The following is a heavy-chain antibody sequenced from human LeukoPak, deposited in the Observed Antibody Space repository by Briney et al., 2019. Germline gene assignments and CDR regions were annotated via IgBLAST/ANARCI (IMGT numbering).Heavy chain of an antibody. D-gene: IGHD5-18*01. CDR1: GFTFSSYW. CDR3: ARGVTGYSYGSRFDY. CDR2: ILSGGTT. Sequence: PGGSLRLSCAASGFTFSSYWMHWVRQAPGKGLEWVSVILSGGTTYYADSVKGRFTTSRDTSKNTLFLQMNSLRAEDTAVYYCARGVTGYSYGSRFDYWGQGTLVTVSS. V-gene: IGHV3-53*01. J-gene: IGHJ4*02.